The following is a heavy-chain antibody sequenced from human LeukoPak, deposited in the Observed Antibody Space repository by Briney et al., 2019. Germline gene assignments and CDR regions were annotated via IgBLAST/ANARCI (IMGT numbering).Heavy chain of an antibody. D-gene: IGHD3-3*01. V-gene: IGHV3-23*01. CDR2: ISGSGGST. J-gene: IGHJ5*02. CDR1: GFTFSSYA. Sequence: PGRSLRLSCAASGFTFSSYAISSVRQAPGKGLEWVSAISGSGGSTYYADSVKGRFTISRDNSKNTLYLQMNSLRAEDTAVYYCAKGAYDFWRDENVNWFDPWGQGTLVTVSS. CDR3: AKGAYDFWRDENVNWFDP.